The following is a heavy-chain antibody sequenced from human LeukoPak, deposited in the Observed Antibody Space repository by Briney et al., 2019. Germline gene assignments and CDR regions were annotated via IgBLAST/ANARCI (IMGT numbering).Heavy chain of an antibody. CDR3: ARDGYCSSTSCLSWFDP. CDR1: GGTFSSYA. D-gene: IGHD2-2*01. Sequence: ASVKVSCKASGGTFSSYAISWVRQAPGQGLEWMGWINPNSGGTNYAQKFQGRVTMTRDTSISTAYMELSRLRSDDTAVYYCARDGYCSSTSCLSWFDPWGQGTLVTVSS. V-gene: IGHV1-2*02. J-gene: IGHJ5*02. CDR2: INPNSGGT.